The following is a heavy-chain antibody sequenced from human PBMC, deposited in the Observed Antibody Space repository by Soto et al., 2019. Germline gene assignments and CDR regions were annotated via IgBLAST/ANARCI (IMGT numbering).Heavy chain of an antibody. Sequence: EASVKVSCKASGYTFTSYGISWVRQAPGQGLEWMGWISAYNGNTNYAQKLQGRVTMTTDTSTSTAYMELRSLRSDDTAVYYCARSYYYDSSARLRAPFDYWGQGTLVTVSS. J-gene: IGHJ4*02. V-gene: IGHV1-18*01. D-gene: IGHD3-22*01. CDR1: GYTFTSYG. CDR2: ISAYNGNT. CDR3: ARSYYYDSSARLRAPFDY.